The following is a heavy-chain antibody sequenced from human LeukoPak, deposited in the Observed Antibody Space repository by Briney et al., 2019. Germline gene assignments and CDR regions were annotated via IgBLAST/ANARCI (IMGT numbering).Heavy chain of an antibody. CDR3: ARDDSWNAFDI. CDR2: INHSGST. Sequence: SETLSLTCAVYGVSFSGYYWSWIRQPPGKGLEWIGEINHSGSTNYNPSLKSRVTISVDTSKNQFSLKLNSVTAADTAVYFCARDDSWNAFDIWGQGTMVTVSS. J-gene: IGHJ3*02. V-gene: IGHV4-34*01. D-gene: IGHD3-3*01. CDR1: GVSFSGYY.